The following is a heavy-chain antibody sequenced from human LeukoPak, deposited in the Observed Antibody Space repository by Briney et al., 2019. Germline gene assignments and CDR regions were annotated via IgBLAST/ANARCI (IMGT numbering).Heavy chain of an antibody. V-gene: IGHV3-9*01. Sequence: GRSLRLSCVASGFPFDDYGMFWVRQSPGKGLEWVSSISWNSGIIDYADSVKGRFTISRDNAKNSLYLQMNSLRVEDAAFYYCAKDRFFYDSGSKANWGQGTLVTVSS. CDR3: AKDRFFYDSGSKAN. CDR2: ISWNSGII. J-gene: IGHJ4*02. CDR1: GFPFDDYG. D-gene: IGHD3-22*01.